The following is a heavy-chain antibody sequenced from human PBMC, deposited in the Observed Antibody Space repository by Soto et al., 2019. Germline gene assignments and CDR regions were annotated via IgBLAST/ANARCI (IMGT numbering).Heavy chain of an antibody. D-gene: IGHD3-9*01. Sequence: SVKVSCKASGYTFTSYDINWVRQATGQGLEWMGWMNPNSGNTGYAQKFQGRVTMTRNTSISTAYMELSSLRSEDTAVYYCARDYFYWLSYGMDVWGQGTTVTVSS. CDR2: MNPNSGNT. CDR1: GYTFTSYD. CDR3: ARDYFYWLSYGMDV. J-gene: IGHJ6*02. V-gene: IGHV1-8*01.